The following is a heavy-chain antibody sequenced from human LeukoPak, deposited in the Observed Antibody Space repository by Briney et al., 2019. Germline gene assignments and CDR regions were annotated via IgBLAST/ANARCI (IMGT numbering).Heavy chain of an antibody. CDR1: GFTLSSYR. D-gene: IGHD3-10*01. CDR3: ARDSGYAFDT. CDR2: IRSSSSTI. V-gene: IGHV3-48*02. Sequence: GGSLRLSCAASGFTLSSYRMNWVRQAPGKRLEWVSYIRSSSSTIYYADSVKGRFTISSDNAKNSLYLQMNTLRDEDTAVYFCARDSGYAFDTWGQGTMVTVSS. J-gene: IGHJ3*02.